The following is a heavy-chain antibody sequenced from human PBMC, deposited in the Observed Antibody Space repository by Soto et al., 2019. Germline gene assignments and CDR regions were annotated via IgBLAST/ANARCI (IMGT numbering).Heavy chain of an antibody. Sequence: ASVKVSCKASGYTFTSYGISWVRQAPGQGLEWMGWISAYNGNTNYAQKLQGRVTMTTDTPTSTAYMELRSLRSDDTAVYYCARLYSSSSGDWFDPWGEGTLVTVSS. CDR1: GYTFTSYG. CDR3: ARLYSSSSGDWFDP. V-gene: IGHV1-18*04. J-gene: IGHJ5*02. D-gene: IGHD6-6*01. CDR2: ISAYNGNT.